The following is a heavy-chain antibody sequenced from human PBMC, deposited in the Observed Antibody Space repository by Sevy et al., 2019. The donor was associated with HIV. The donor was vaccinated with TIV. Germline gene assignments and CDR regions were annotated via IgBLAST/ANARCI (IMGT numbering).Heavy chain of an antibody. J-gene: IGHJ4*02. CDR1: GGSISSGSHY. CDR2: IYTSGST. D-gene: IGHD3-9*01. Sequence: SETLSLTCTVSGGSISSGSHYWSWIRQPAGKGLEWIGRIYTSGSTNYNPSLKSRVTISVDTSKNQFSLKLSSVTAADTAVYYCARGIYDILTGYYGGAVDYWGQGTLVTVSS. CDR3: ARGIYDILTGYYGGAVDY. V-gene: IGHV4-61*02.